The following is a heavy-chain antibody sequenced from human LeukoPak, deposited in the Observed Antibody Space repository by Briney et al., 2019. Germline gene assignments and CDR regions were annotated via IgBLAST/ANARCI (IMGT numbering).Heavy chain of an antibody. J-gene: IGHJ6*02. CDR2: IVPILSTT. CDR3: ARGPPPYTEGDLFYYYGLDV. Sequence: SVTVSCTASGGSFSNYAISWVRQAPGQGLEWMGGIVPILSTTNYARKFQGRVTMTAGESTSTAYMELSSLRSDATAVYYCARGPPPYTEGDLFYYYGLDVWGQGTTVTVSS. D-gene: IGHD3-16*01. CDR1: GGSFSNYA. V-gene: IGHV1-69*13.